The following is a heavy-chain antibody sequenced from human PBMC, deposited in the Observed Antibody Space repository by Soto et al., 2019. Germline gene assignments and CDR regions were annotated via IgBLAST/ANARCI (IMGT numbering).Heavy chain of an antibody. J-gene: IGHJ6*02. V-gene: IGHV5-51*01. D-gene: IGHD3-3*01. Sequence: GESLKISCKGSGYSFTSYWIGWVRQMPGKGLEWMGIIYPGDSDTRYSPSFQGQVTISADKSISTAYLQWSSLKASDTAMYYCARQRFLEDPADRYYYYYGMDVWGQGTTLTVSS. CDR2: IYPGDSDT. CDR3: ARQRFLEDPADRYYYYYGMDV. CDR1: GYSFTSYW.